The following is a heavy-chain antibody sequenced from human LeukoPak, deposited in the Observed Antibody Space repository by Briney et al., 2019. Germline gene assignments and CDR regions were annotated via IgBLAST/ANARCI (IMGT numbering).Heavy chain of an antibody. V-gene: IGHV4-30-4*08. Sequence: PSETLSLTCIVSGGSISSYYWSWIRQPPGKGLEWIGYIYYSGSTYYNPSLKSRVTISVDTSKNQFSLKLSSVTAADTAVYYCARNGELLYSLDYWGQGTLVTVSS. CDR1: GGSISSYY. D-gene: IGHD3-10*01. J-gene: IGHJ4*02. CDR2: IYYSGST. CDR3: ARNGELLYSLDY.